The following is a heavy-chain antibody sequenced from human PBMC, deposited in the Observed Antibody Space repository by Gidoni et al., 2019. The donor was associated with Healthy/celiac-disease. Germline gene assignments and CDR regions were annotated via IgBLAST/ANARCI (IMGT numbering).Heavy chain of an antibody. CDR3: ARASVPQDYYDSSGYYQNYYYYYGMDV. J-gene: IGHJ6*02. CDR2: INPSGGST. D-gene: IGHD3-22*01. CDR1: GYTFTSYY. V-gene: IGHV1-46*01. Sequence: QVQLVQSGAEVKKPGASVKVSCKASGYTFTSYYMHWVRQAPGQGLEWMGIINPSGGSTSYAQKFQGRVTMTRDTSTSTVYMELSSLRSEDTAVYYCARASVPQDYYDSSGYYQNYYYYYGMDVWGQGTTVTVSS.